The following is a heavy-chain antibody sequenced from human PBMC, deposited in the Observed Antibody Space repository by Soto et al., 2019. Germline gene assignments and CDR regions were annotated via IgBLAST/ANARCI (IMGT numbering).Heavy chain of an antibody. Sequence: QVQLVQSGAEVKKPGSSVKVSCKASGGTFSNYSISWVRQAPGQGLEWMGRIIPILGIANYAQKFQGRVTITADKSTSTAYMELSSLRSEDTAVYYCARAKGSAIAADYYWGQGTLVTVSS. CDR3: ARAKGSAIAADYY. J-gene: IGHJ4*02. CDR2: IIPILGIA. V-gene: IGHV1-69*02. D-gene: IGHD6-13*01. CDR1: GGTFSNYS.